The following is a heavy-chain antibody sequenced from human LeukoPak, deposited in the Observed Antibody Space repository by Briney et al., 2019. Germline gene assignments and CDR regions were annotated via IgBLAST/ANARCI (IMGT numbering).Heavy chain of an antibody. CDR3: ARAIKSTVVTGGFDY. V-gene: IGHV4-31*03. J-gene: IGHJ4*02. D-gene: IGHD4-23*01. CDR1: GGSISSGGYY. CDR2: IYYSGST. Sequence: SETLSLTCTVSGGSISSGGYYWSWIRQHPGKGLEWIGYIYYSGSTYYNPSLKSRVTISVDTSKNQFSLKLSSVTAADTAVYYCARAIKSTVVTGGFDYWGQGTLVTVSS.